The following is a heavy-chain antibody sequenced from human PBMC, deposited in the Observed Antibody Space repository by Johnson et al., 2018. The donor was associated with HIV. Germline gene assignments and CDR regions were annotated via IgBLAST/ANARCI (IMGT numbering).Heavy chain of an antibody. CDR3: ARDLGPSIAPRPTLCLFAFDI. Sequence: QMQLVESGGGVVQPGRSLRLSCAASGFTFSSYAMHWVRQAPGKGLEWVAVISYDGSNKYYADSVKGRFTISRDNSKNTLYLQMNSLRAEDTAVYYCARDLGPSIAPRPTLCLFAFDIWGQGTMVTVSS. V-gene: IGHV3-30*04. D-gene: IGHD6-6*01. J-gene: IGHJ3*02. CDR2: ISYDGSNK. CDR1: GFTFSSYA.